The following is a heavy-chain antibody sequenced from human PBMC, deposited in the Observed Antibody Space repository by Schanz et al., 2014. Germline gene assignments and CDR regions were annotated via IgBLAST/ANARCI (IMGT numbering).Heavy chain of an antibody. CDR3: VPMSIAAH. V-gene: IGHV3-21*01. J-gene: IGHJ4*02. D-gene: IGHD6-6*01. CDR1: GFSFSIFA. CDR2: ISSTSSYI. Sequence: VQLVESGGGVVQPGGSLRLSCAASGFSFSIFAMTWVRQAPGQGLEWVSSISSTSSYIFYADSVKGRFTISRDNAKNSLYLQMNSLRAEDTAVYYCVPMSIAAHWGQGTLVTVSS.